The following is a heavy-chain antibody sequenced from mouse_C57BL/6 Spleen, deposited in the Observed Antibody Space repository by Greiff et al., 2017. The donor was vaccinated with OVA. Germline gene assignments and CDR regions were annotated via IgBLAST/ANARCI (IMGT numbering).Heavy chain of an antibody. CDR3: TRYPWCAY. CDR1: GYTFTDYE. Sequence: QVQLQQSGAELVRPGASVTLSCKASGYTFTDYEMHWVKQTPVHGLEWIGAIDPETGGTAYNQKFKGKAILTADKSSSTAYMELRSLTSEDSAVYYCTRYPWCAYGGQGTLVTVSA. CDR2: IDPETGGT. J-gene: IGHJ3*01. V-gene: IGHV1-15*01.